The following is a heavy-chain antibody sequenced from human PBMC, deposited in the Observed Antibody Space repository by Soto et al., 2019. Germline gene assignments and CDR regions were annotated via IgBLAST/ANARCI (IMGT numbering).Heavy chain of an antibody. J-gene: IGHJ6*02. CDR1: GGSISSGDYY. D-gene: IGHD4-4*01. V-gene: IGHV4-30-4*01. CDR2: IYYSGST. Sequence: SETLSLTCTVSGGSISSGDYYWSWIRQPPGKGLEWIGYIYYSGSTYYNPSLKSRVTISVDTSKNQFSLKLSSVTAADTAVYYCASYLTVPYYYYGMDVWGQGTTVTVSS. CDR3: ASYLTVPYYYYGMDV.